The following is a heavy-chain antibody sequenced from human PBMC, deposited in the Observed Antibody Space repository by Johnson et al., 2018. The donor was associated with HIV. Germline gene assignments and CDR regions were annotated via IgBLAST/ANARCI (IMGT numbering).Heavy chain of an antibody. Sequence: VQLVESGGGVVRPGGSLRLSCAASGFTFDDYGMSWVRQAPGKGLEWVSAISGSGGSTYYADSVKGRFTISSAHSKNTLYVQMISLRAEATAVYYCAKERSTYYNFWSGSAGNDAFDIWGQGTMVTVSS. D-gene: IGHD3-3*01. CDR2: ISGSGGST. CDR1: GFTFDDYG. CDR3: AKERSTYYNFWSGSAGNDAFDI. J-gene: IGHJ3*02. V-gene: IGHV3-23*04.